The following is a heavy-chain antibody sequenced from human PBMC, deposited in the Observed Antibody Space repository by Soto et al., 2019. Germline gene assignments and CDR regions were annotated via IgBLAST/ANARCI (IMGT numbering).Heavy chain of an antibody. D-gene: IGHD3-10*01. J-gene: IGHJ4*02. CDR1: GFTFSDYQ. CDR3: ARDRDTMIRGVYQH. Sequence: QVQLVESGGGLVKSGGSLTLSCAVSGFTFSDYQMHWIRQVPGKGLEWLSYISASGTSANYADSMRGRLSISRDNAKNLLYRRMNSLRGEDTAVYYCARDRDTMIRGVYQHWGQGTLVTVFS. CDR2: ISASGTSA. V-gene: IGHV3-11*05.